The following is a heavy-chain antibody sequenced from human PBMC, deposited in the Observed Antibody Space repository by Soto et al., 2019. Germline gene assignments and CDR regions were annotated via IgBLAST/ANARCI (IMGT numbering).Heavy chain of an antibody. J-gene: IGHJ6*02. CDR1: GRSISSYY. Sequence: QVQLQESGPGLVKPSETLSLTCNVSGRSISSYYWTWIRQPPGKGLEWIGYLYNTGSTNYNPSLKSRVTISLETSKNQVFLNLSSVTAADTAVYYCAGMSFTVFGEVIDNFYFYGMDVWGQGTTVTVSS. CDR2: LYNTGST. CDR3: AGMSFTVFGEVIDNFYFYGMDV. D-gene: IGHD3-3*01. V-gene: IGHV4-59*03.